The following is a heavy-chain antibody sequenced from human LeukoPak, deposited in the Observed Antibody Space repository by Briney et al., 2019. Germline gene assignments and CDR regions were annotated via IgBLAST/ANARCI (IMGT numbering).Heavy chain of an antibody. CDR2: INPSGGST. V-gene: IGHV1-46*01. J-gene: IGHJ3*02. D-gene: IGHD3-9*01. CDR1: GYTFTSYY. CDR3: ATATNGLRYFDWSRRGAFDI. Sequence: ASVKVSCKASGYTFTSYYMHWVRQAPGQGLEWMGIINPSGGSTSYAQKFQGRVTMTRDTSTSTVHMELSSLRSEDTAVYYCATATNGLRYFDWSRRGAFDIWGQGTMVTVSS.